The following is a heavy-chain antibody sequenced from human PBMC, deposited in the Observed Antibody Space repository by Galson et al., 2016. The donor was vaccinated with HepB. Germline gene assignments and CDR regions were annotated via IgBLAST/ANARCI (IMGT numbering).Heavy chain of an antibody. J-gene: IGHJ6*04. CDR1: GLTFGRYW. Sequence: SLRLSCAASGLTFGRYWMSWVRQAPGKGLEVVSSISRSGDSTDYADSVKGRFTISRDNSKNTLSLQMNSLTADDTAIYYCVQGSTAPAVWGKGTTVTVSS. CDR3: VQGSTAPAV. CDR2: ISRSGDST. D-gene: IGHD2-2*01. V-gene: IGHV3-23*01.